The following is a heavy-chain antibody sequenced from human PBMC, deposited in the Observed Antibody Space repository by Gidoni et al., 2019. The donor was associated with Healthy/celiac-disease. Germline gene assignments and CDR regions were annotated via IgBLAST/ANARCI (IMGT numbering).Heavy chain of an antibody. D-gene: IGHD6-19*01. V-gene: IGHV3-33*01. J-gene: IGHJ6*02. CDR1: GFTFSSYG. CDR3: ASAPSSGWYVVNYYYYYGMDV. CDR2: IWYDGSNK. Sequence: GVVQPGRSLRLSCAASGFTFSSYGMHWVRQAPGKGLEWVAVIWYDGSNKYYADSVKGRFTISRDNSKNTLYLQMNSPRAEDTAVYYCASAPSSGWYVVNYYYYYGMDVWGQGTTVTVSS.